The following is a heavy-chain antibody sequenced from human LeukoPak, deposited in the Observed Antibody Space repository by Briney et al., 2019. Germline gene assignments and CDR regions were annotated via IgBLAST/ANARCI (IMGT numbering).Heavy chain of an antibody. J-gene: IGHJ5*02. Sequence: GGSLRLSCAASGFTFSSYWMHWVRQAPGKGLVWVSRINSDRSSTSYADSVKGRFTISRDNAKNTLYLQMNSLRAEDTAVYYCARDRYSSSWYQATWGQGTLVTVSS. V-gene: IGHV3-74*01. CDR3: ARDRYSSSWYQAT. CDR2: INSDRSST. D-gene: IGHD6-13*01. CDR1: GFTFSSYW.